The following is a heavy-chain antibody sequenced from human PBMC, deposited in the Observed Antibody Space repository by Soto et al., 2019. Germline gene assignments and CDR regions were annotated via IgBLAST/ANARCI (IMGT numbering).Heavy chain of an antibody. Sequence: SETLSLTCAVSGYSISSGYYWGWIRQPPGKGLEWIGSIYHSGSTYYNPSLKSRVTISVDTSKNQFSLKLSSVTAADTAVYYCARLESIAVVVWGQGTLVTV. J-gene: IGHJ4*02. CDR3: ARLESIAVVV. V-gene: IGHV4-38-2*01. CDR2: IYHSGST. D-gene: IGHD6-19*01. CDR1: GYSISSGYY.